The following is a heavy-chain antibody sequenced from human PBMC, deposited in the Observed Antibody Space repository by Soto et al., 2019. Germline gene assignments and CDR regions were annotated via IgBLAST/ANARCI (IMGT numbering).Heavy chain of an antibody. CDR3: ARGLRSYYDSRGPLKNGVTYFDD. CDR2: ISYSGST. V-gene: IGHV4-31*03. Sequence: QVQLQESGPGQVKPSQTLSLTCTVSRASLTTGGYYWNWIRHHPGKGLEWIGYISYSGSTHYKSSLNSRLTSSVDTSKSQFSRRLSSVTAADTAVYFCARGLRSYYDSRGPLKNGVTYFDDWGQGTLVTVSA. J-gene: IGHJ4*02. D-gene: IGHD3-22*01. CDR1: RASLTTGGYY.